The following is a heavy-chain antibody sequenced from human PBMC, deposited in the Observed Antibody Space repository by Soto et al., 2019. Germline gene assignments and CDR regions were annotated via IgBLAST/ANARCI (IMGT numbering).Heavy chain of an antibody. V-gene: IGHV3-23*01. CDR3: AKDQNTMIVVVTAVDY. J-gene: IGHJ4*02. CDR1: GFTFSSYA. CDR2: ISGSGGST. D-gene: IGHD3-22*01. Sequence: GSLRLSCAASGFTFSSYAMSWVRQAPGKGLEWVSAISGSGGSTYYADSVKGRFTISRDNSKNTLYLQMNSLRAEDTAVYYCAKDQNTMIVVVTAVDYWGQGTLVTVSS.